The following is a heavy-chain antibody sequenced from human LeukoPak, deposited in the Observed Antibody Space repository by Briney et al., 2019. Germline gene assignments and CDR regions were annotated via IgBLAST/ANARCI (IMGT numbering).Heavy chain of an antibody. V-gene: IGHV3-21*01. D-gene: IGHD4-11*01. CDR1: GFTFSSYS. Sequence: GGSLRLSCAASGFTFSSYSMNWVRQAPGKGLEWVSSISSSSSYIYYADSVKGRFTISRDNAKNSLYLQMNSLRAEDTAVYYCARDPVFRTTVTRWLDYWGQGTLVTVSS. CDR2: ISSSSSYI. CDR3: ARDPVFRTTVTRWLDY. J-gene: IGHJ4*02.